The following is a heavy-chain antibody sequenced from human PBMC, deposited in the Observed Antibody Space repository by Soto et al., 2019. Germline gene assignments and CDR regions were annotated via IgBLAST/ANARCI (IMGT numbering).Heavy chain of an antibody. D-gene: IGHD4-4*01. CDR3: ASDYSNGHWFDP. J-gene: IGHJ5*02. Sequence: ASVKVSCKASGGTFSSYTISWVRQAPGQGLEWMGRIIPILGIANYAQKFQGRVMITADKSTSTAYMEPSSLRSEDTAVYYCASDYSNGHWFDPWGQGTLVTVSS. CDR1: GGTFSSYT. CDR2: IIPILGIA. V-gene: IGHV1-69*02.